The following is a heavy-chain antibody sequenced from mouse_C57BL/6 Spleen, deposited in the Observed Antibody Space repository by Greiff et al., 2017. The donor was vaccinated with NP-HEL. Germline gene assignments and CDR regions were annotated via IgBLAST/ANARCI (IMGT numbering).Heavy chain of an antibody. CDR3: TRRGSSFYWYFDV. V-gene: IGHV1-15*01. D-gene: IGHD1-1*01. J-gene: IGHJ1*03. CDR2: IDPETGGT. CDR1: GYTFTDYE. Sequence: QVQLQQSGAELVRPGASVTLSCKASGYTFTDYEMHWVKQTPVHGLEWIGAIDPETGGTAYNQKFKGKAILTADKSSSTAYMELRSLTSEDSAVYYCTRRGSSFYWYFDVWGTGTTVTVSS.